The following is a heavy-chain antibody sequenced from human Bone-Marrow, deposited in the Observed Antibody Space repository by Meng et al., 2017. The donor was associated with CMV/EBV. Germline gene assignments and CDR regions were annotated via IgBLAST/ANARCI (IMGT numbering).Heavy chain of an antibody. CDR2: ISGSGGST. CDR1: GFTFSSYA. D-gene: IGHD3-22*01. V-gene: IGHV3-23*01. Sequence: GESLKISCAASGFTFSSYAMSWVRQAPGKGLEWVSAISGSGGSTYYADSVKGRFTISRDNSKNTLYLQMNSLRAEDTAVYYCAKGGSRITMIVVVMDDAFDIWGQGTMVTFPS. J-gene: IGHJ3*02. CDR3: AKGGSRITMIVVVMDDAFDI.